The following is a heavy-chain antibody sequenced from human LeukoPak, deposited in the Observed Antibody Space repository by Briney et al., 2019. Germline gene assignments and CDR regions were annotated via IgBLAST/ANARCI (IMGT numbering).Heavy chain of an antibody. CDR2: INTNTGNP. V-gene: IGHV7-4-1*02. CDR1: GYTFTDYA. CDR3: ASPNGYSSSPNFDY. Sequence: PWASVKVSCKASGYTFTDYAMNWVRQAPGQGLEWMGWINTNTGNPTYAQGFTGRFVFSLDTSVTTAYLQISSLKAEDTAVYYCASPNGYSSSPNFDYWGQGTLVTVSS. J-gene: IGHJ4*02. D-gene: IGHD6-13*01.